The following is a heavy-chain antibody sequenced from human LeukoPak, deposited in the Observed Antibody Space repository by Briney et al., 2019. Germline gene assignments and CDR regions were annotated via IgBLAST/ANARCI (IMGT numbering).Heavy chain of an antibody. CDR3: ATELRSGYFDY. CDR1: GYTLSELS. J-gene: IGHJ4*02. V-gene: IGHV1-24*01. CDR2: FDPEDDGR. D-gene: IGHD3-22*01. Sequence: GASVKVSCKVSGYTLSELSMHWVRQPPGKGLEWMGGFDPEDDGRVYAQKFQGRVTMTEDTSTDTAYMELSSLRSEDTAIYYCATELRSGYFDYWGQGTLVTVSS.